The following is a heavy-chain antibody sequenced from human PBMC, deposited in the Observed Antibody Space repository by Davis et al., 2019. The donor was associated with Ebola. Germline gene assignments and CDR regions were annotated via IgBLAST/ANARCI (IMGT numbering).Heavy chain of an antibody. V-gene: IGHV3-21*01. J-gene: IGHJ4*02. CDR1: GFTFSTYS. D-gene: IGHD5-24*01. CDR3: AREMAPSYFDY. CDR2: ISSDSDYI. Sequence: PGGSLRLSCAASGFTFSTYSMSWVRQAPGKGLEWVSSISSDSDYIYYADSVKGRFTISRDNAKSSLYLQMNSLRAEDTAVYYCAREMAPSYFDYWGQGTLVTVSS.